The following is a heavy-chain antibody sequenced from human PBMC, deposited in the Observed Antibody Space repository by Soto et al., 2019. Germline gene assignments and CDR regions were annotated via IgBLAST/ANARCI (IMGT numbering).Heavy chain of an antibody. D-gene: IGHD2-15*01. CDR1: GYTLTELS. CDR3: ATHVPLVAATQAFDI. V-gene: IGHV1-24*01. CDR2: FDPEDGET. Sequence: ASVKVSCKVSGYTLTELSMHWVRQAPGKGLEWMGGFDPEDGETIYAQKFQGRVTMTEDTSTDTAYMELSSLRSEDTAVYYCATHVPLVAATQAFDIWGQGTMVTVSS. J-gene: IGHJ3*02.